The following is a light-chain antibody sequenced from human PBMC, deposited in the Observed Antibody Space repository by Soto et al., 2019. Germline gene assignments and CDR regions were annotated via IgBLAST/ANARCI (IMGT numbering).Light chain of an antibody. CDR1: QDISNY. J-gene: IGKJ5*01. CDR2: GAS. CDR3: QQYKSYPIT. Sequence: GDRLTITCLASQDISNYLAWYQQKPGKAPKPLIYGASSLQNGVPSKFSGSGSGTDFTLTISSLQPEDFATYYCQQYKSYPITFGQGTRLEIK. V-gene: IGKV1-16*02.